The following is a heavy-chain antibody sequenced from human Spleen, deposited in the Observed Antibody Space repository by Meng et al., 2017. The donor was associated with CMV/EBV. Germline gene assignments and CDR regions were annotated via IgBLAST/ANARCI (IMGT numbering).Heavy chain of an antibody. CDR3: AKGACSSTSCYDWFDP. J-gene: IGHJ5*02. Sequence: SRFTFRIYAMSWVRQAPGKGLEWVSSIRPSLGTTYYADSVQGRFTISRDNSENTLYLQMNSLRAEDTAVYYCAKGACSSTSCYDWFDPWGQGTLVTVSS. CDR2: IRPSLGTT. CDR1: RFTFRIYA. D-gene: IGHD2-2*01. V-gene: IGHV3-23*01.